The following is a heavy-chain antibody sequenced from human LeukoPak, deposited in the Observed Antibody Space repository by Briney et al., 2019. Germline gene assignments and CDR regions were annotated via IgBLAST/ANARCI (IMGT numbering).Heavy chain of an antibody. CDR1: SGSIIGFY. CDR3: ALCGGSDHQYHWFDP. V-gene: IGHV4-59*01. D-gene: IGHD2-21*02. J-gene: IGHJ5*02. CDR2: IYSSGTT. Sequence: SETLSLTCTVSSGSIIGFYGSWIRQSPGRGLEWIGYIYSSGTTNYNPSLKSRVTISVDSSKNQISLRLNSVTAADTAVYYCALCGGSDHQYHWFDPWGQGALVLVSS.